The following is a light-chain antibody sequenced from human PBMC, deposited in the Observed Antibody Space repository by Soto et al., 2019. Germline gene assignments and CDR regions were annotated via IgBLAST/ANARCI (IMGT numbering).Light chain of an antibody. V-gene: IGKV1-5*03. CDR1: QSISSL. CDR2: KAA. J-gene: IGKJ1*01. CDR3: QQSNSYSGT. Sequence: DIQMTQSPSTLSASVGDRVTITCRASQSISSLLAWYPQKPGKAPKLLIYKAASLESGVPSRFSGSGSGTEFTLTISSMQPDDFATYYCQQSNSYSGTFGQGTKVEIK.